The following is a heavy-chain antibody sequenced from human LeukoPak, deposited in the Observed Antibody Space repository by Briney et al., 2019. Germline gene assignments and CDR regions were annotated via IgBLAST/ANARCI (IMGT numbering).Heavy chain of an antibody. J-gene: IGHJ4*02. D-gene: IGHD3-9*01. CDR3: ARDLKG. CDR2: IYYSGST. V-gene: IGHV4-59*12. CDR1: GGSISNYY. Sequence: SETLSLTCTVSGGSISNYYWSWIRQPPGKGLEWIGYIYYSGSTDYNPSLKSRVTISVDTSKNQFSLKLSSVTAADTAVYYCARDLKGWGQGTLVTVSS.